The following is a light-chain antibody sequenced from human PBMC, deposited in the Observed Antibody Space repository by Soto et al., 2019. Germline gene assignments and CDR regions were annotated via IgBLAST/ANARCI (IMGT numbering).Light chain of an antibody. J-gene: IGLJ1*01. V-gene: IGLV2-11*01. Sequence: QSVLTQPRSVSGSPGQSVTISYTGASSDVGGYNYVSWYQQHPGKAPKVMIYDVTKRPSGVSDRFSGSKSANTASLTISGLQAEDEADYYCCSFAGRYIYVFGTGTKLTVL. CDR3: CSFAGRYIYV. CDR1: SSDVGGYNY. CDR2: DVT.